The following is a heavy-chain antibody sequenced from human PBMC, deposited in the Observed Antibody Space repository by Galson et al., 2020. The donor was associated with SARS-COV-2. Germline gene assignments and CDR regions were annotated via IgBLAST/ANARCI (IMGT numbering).Heavy chain of an antibody. D-gene: IGHD3-3*01. CDR1: GGSISSYY. V-gene: IGHV4-59*01. CDR2: IYYSGST. J-gene: IGHJ4*02. Sequence: SETLSLTCTVSGGSISSYYWSWIRQPPGKELEWIGYIYYSGSTNYNPPLKSRVTISVDTSKNQFSLKLSSVTAADTAVYYCARGDTSITIFGVVIKPPRYWGQGTLVTVSS. CDR3: ARGDTSITIFGVVIKPPRY.